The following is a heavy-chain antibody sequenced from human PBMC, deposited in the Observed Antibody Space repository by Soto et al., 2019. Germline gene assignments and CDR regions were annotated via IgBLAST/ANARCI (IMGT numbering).Heavy chain of an antibody. CDR3: TTDPGVVVAASDY. D-gene: IGHD2-15*01. CDR2: IKSKTDGGTT. CDR1: GFTFSNAW. V-gene: IGHV3-15*01. J-gene: IGHJ4*02. Sequence: EVQLVESGGGLVKPGGSLRLSCAASGFTFSNAWMSWVRQALGKGLEWVGRIKSKTDGGTTDYAAPVKGRFTISRDDSKNTLYLQMNSLKTEDTAVYYCTTDPGVVVAASDYWGQGTLVTVSS.